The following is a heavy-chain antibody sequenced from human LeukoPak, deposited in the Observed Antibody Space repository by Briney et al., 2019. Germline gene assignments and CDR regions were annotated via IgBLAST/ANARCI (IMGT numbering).Heavy chain of an antibody. J-gene: IGHJ4*02. Sequence: PGGSLRLSCAASGFTFDDYGMSWVRHAPGKGLEWVSGINWNGGSTGYANSVKGRFTISRDNAKNSLYLQMNSLRAEDTALYYCASTKMGELLTFDYWGQGTLVTVSS. D-gene: IGHD1-26*01. CDR2: INWNGGST. V-gene: IGHV3-20*04. CDR3: ASTKMGELLTFDY. CDR1: GFTFDDYG.